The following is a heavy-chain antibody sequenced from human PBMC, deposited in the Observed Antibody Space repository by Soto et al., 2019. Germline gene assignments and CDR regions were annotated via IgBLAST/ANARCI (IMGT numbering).Heavy chain of an antibody. V-gene: IGHV3-23*01. CDR3: AEDQGIAGL. D-gene: IGHD6-13*01. CDR1: GFSFSNYA. Sequence: GGSLRLSCAASGFSFSNYAMSWVRQAPGKGLEWVSSVSRGGETTYYSDCVKGRFTVSRDDSKNMLYLEMNSLRAEDTAMYYCAEDQGIAGLWGQGTLVTVSS. J-gene: IGHJ4*02. CDR2: VSRGGETT.